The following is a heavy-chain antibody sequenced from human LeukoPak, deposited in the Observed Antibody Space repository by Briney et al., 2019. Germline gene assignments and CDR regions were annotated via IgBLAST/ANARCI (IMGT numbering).Heavy chain of an antibody. J-gene: IGHJ4*02. CDR1: GGSISGYY. CDR2: INHSGST. D-gene: IGHD3-3*01. Sequence: TSETLSLTCTVSGGSISGYYWSWIRQPPGKGLEWIGEINHSGSTNYNPSLKSRVTISVDTSKNQFSLKLSSVTAADTAVYYCARGHTTIFGVVDYWGQGTLVTVSS. V-gene: IGHV4-34*01. CDR3: ARGHTTIFGVVDY.